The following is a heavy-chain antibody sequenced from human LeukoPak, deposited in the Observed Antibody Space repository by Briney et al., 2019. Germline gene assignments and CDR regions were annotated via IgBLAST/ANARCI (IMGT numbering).Heavy chain of an antibody. Sequence: GGSLRLSCAASGFTFSSHSMNWVRQAPGKGLEWVSSISSSSSYIYYADSVRGRFTISRDNAKNSLYLQMSSLRAEDTAVYYCASGYRQGAFDIWGQGTMVTVSS. D-gene: IGHD6-13*01. J-gene: IGHJ3*02. V-gene: IGHV3-21*01. CDR3: ASGYRQGAFDI. CDR1: GFTFSSHS. CDR2: ISSSSSYI.